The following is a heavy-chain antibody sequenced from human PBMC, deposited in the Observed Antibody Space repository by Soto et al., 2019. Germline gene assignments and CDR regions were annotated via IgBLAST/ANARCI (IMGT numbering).Heavy chain of an antibody. J-gene: IGHJ4*02. CDR2: IYYSGST. D-gene: IGHD3-22*01. Sequence: QVQLQESGPGLVKPSQTLSLTCTVSGGSISSGDYYWSWIRQPPGKGLEWIGYIYYSGSTYYNPSRKRRVTISVDTSKNQFSLKLSSVTAADTAVYYCARDDDSSGFFDYWGQGTLVTVSS. V-gene: IGHV4-30-4*01. CDR1: GGSISSGDYY. CDR3: ARDDDSSGFFDY.